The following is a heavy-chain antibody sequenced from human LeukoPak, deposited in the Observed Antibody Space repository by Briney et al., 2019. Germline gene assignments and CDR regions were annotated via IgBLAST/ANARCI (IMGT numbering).Heavy chain of an antibody. CDR3: ARGADYYDSSGLDY. V-gene: IGHV4-30-4*08. CDR2: IYYSGSA. J-gene: IGHJ4*02. Sequence: PSETLSLTCTVSGGSISRSDYYWGWVRQPPEKGLEWIGNIYYSGSAHYSPSLKSRVTISVDTSKNQFSLKLSSVTAADTAVYYCARGADYYDSSGLDYWGQGTLVTVSS. CDR1: GGSISRSDYY. D-gene: IGHD3-22*01.